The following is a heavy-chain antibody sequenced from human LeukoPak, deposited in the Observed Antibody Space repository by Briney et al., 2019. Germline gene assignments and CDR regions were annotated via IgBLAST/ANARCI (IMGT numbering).Heavy chain of an antibody. Sequence: GGSLRLSCAASGFTVDDYAMNWVRQAPGKGLEWVSGISWNSGSIGYADSVKGRFTISRDNAKNSVYLQLSSLRVEDTAVYYCARFLATWDYYYMDVWGTGTTVIVSS. J-gene: IGHJ6*03. CDR1: GFTVDDYA. CDR3: ARFLATWDYYYMDV. D-gene: IGHD3-3*01. V-gene: IGHV3-9*01. CDR2: ISWNSGSI.